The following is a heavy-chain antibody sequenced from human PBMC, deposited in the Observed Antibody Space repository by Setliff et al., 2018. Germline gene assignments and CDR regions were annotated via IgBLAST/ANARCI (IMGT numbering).Heavy chain of an antibody. V-gene: IGHV4-38-2*02. Sequence: LSLTCAVPGYSINSGYYWGWIRQSPGKGLEWIGSIYRDGNTYYNPSLRSRVTISVGTSKNQFSLNLSSVTAADTAVYYCARDGYGDDWNTFVDVYYYYMDVWGKGTTVTVSS. D-gene: IGHD5-18*01. CDR3: ARDGYGDDWNTFVDVYYYYMDV. CDR2: IYRDGNT. J-gene: IGHJ6*03. CDR1: GYSINSGYY.